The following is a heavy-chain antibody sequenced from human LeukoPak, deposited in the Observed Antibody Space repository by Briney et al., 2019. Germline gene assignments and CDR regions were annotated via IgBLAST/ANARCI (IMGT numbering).Heavy chain of an antibody. J-gene: IGHJ4*02. CDR1: GFTFGDYA. CDR2: IRSKAYGGTT. D-gene: IGHD5-18*01. Sequence: GSLRLYCTASGFTFGDYAMSWVRQAPGKGLEWVGFIRSKAYGGTTEYAASVKGRFTISRDDSKSIAYLQMNSLKTEDTAVYYCARVKDTAMVNDYWGQGTLVTVSS. CDR3: ARVKDTAMVNDY. V-gene: IGHV3-49*04.